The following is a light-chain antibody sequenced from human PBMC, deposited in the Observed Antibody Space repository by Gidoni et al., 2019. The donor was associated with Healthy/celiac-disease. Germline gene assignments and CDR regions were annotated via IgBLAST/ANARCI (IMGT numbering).Light chain of an antibody. CDR3: SSYTSSSTSVV. CDR1: SSDDGGYNY. CDR2: DVS. J-gene: IGLJ2*01. V-gene: IGLV2-14*01. Sequence: QSALTQPASVSVSPGQSITISCTGTSSDDGGYNYVPWYQQHPGKAPKLMIYDVSNRPSGVSNRFSGSKSGNTASLTISGLQAEDEADYYCSSYTSSSTSVVFGGGTKLTVL.